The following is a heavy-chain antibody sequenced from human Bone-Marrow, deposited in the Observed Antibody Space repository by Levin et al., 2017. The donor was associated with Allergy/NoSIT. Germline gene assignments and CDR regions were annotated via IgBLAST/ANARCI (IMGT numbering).Heavy chain of an antibody. V-gene: IGHV1-2*06. CDR3: ARDGAYYCSGGSCYNDAFDI. CDR2: INPNTGGT. J-gene: IGHJ3*02. CDR1: GYTFTDYH. D-gene: IGHD2-15*01. Sequence: EASVKVSCKASGYTFTDYHMHWVRQAPGQGLEWMGRINPNTGGTSYAQKFQGRVTMTRDTSISTAYMELSRLRSDDTAVYYCARDGAYYCSGGSCYNDAFDIWGQGTVVTVSS.